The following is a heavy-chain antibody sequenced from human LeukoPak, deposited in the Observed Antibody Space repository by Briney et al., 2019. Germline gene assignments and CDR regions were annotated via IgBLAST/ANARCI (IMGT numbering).Heavy chain of an antibody. CDR3: ARAIAVVPAATYYFDY. Sequence: SETLSLTCTVSGGSISSHYWSWIRQPPGKGLEWIGYIYYSGSTNYNPSLKSRVTISEDTSKNQFSLKLSSVTAADTAVYYCARAIAVVPAATYYFDYWGQGTLVTVSS. CDR2: IYYSGST. CDR1: GGSISSHY. D-gene: IGHD2-2*01. J-gene: IGHJ4*02. V-gene: IGHV4-59*11.